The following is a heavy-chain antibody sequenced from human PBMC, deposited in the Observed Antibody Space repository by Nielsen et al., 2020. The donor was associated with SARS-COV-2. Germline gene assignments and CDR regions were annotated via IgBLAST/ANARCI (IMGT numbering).Heavy chain of an antibody. CDR2: IYYSGST. CDR3: VRDMSGEVDP. J-gene: IGHJ5*02. Sequence: SETLSLTCTVSGGSISSYYWSWIRQPPGKGLEWIGYIYYSGSTNYNPSLKSRVTISVDTSKNQFSLKLSSVTAADTAVYYCVRDMSGEVDPWGQGTLVTVSS. CDR1: GGSISSYY. V-gene: IGHV4-59*13. D-gene: IGHD3-10*02.